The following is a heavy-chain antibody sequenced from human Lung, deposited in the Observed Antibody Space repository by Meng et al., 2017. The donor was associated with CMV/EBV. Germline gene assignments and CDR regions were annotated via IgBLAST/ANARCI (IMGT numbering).Heavy chain of an antibody. J-gene: IGHJ4*02. Sequence: LEPGPARDNPSASCSSTCMVSGGTISSLSYCWAWNPPPQGAGLGWFGSVVYSGTTYYPSSLKSRVSISVDTTKNQFSLKLSSVTAADTAVYYCARHHHSPTFDYWGQGTLVTVSS. CDR2: VVYSGTT. CDR3: ARHHHSPTFDY. D-gene: IGHD1-14*01. V-gene: IGHV4-39*01. CDR1: GGTISSLSYC.